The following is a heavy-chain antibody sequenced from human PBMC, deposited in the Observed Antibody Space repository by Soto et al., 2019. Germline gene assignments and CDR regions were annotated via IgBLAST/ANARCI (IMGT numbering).Heavy chain of an antibody. CDR3: ARGRGYSYGLDP. J-gene: IGHJ5*02. V-gene: IGHV4-30-4*01. D-gene: IGHD5-18*01. CDR1: GDSISSNNNY. Sequence: QVQLQESGPGLVKPSQTLSLTCTVSGDSISSNNNYWSWIRQPPGEGLEWIGFISYSGTTSYSPSLKSRVAISLDPSKNQFSLSLISVTAADTAVYYCARGRGYSYGLDPWGQGTLVTVSS. CDR2: ISYSGTT.